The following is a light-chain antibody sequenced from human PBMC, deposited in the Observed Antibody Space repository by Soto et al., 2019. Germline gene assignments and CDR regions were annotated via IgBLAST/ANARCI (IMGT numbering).Light chain of an antibody. J-gene: IGKJ1*01. V-gene: IGKV1-39*01. Sequence: DIQMTQSPRFLSASVGVRVTITCRASQNIRTYLTWYQQKPGKGPTVLIYAASTLQRGVPSRFSGSTTGTDFTLTITGLQPEDSATYYCQQTLSVPRTFGLGTKVDIK. CDR1: QNIRTY. CDR3: QQTLSVPRT. CDR2: AAS.